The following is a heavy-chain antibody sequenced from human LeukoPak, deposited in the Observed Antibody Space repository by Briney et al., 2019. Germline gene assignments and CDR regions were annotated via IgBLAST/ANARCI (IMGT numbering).Heavy chain of an antibody. Sequence: GESLKISCKASGYSFTSYWISWVRQMPGKGLEWMGRFDPSASYTNYSPSFQGHVTISADKSISTAYLQWSSLKASDTAMYYCAAVVVVTGPLDYWGQGTLVTVSS. J-gene: IGHJ4*02. CDR3: AAVVVVTGPLDY. D-gene: IGHD2-21*02. CDR1: GYSFTSYW. V-gene: IGHV5-10-1*01. CDR2: FDPSASYT.